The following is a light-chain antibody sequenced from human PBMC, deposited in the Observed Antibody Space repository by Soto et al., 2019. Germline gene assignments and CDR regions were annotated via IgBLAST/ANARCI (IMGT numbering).Light chain of an antibody. Sequence: DIQMTQSPSSLSASVGDTVTITCRASQSISVHLNWYQQKPGKVPKLLIYAASYLQSGVPSRFSGSGSETDFDLTISSLQPEDFATYYCKQSYITPYTFGQGTKLEIK. V-gene: IGKV1-39*01. CDR3: KQSYITPYT. CDR1: QSISVH. CDR2: AAS. J-gene: IGKJ2*01.